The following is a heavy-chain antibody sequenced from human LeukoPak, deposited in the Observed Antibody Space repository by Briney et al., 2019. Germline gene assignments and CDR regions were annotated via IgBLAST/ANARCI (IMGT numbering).Heavy chain of an antibody. D-gene: IGHD2-15*01. CDR2: ISAYNGNT. CDR1: GYTFTSYG. CDR3: ARDLKDRGGGPNWFDP. J-gene: IGHJ5*02. Sequence: GASVKVSCKASGYTFTSYGISWVRQAPGQGLEWMGWISAYNGNTNYAQKLQGRVTMTTDTSTSTAYMELRSLRSDDTAVYYCARDLKDRGGGPNWFDPWGQGTLVTVSS. V-gene: IGHV1-18*01.